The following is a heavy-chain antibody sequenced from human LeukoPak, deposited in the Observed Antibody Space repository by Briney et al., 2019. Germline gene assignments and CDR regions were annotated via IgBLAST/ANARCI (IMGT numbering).Heavy chain of an antibody. D-gene: IGHD5-18*01. CDR1: GGSISSYY. CDR3: ARGESYGKYYYYYYYMDV. J-gene: IGHJ6*03. CDR2: IYYRGST. Sequence: KPSETLSLTCPVSGGSISSYYWSWIRQPPGKGLEWIGYIYYRGSTNYNPSLRSRVTISVGTSKNQFSLKLSSVTAADTAVYYCARGESYGKYYYYYYYMDVWGKGTTVTVSS. V-gene: IGHV4-59*01.